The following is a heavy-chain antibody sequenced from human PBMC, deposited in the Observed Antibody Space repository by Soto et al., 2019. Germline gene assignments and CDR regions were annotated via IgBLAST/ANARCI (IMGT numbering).Heavy chain of an antibody. J-gene: IGHJ6*02. Sequence: EVQLLESGGGLVQPGGSLRLSCAASGFTFSSYAMSWVRQAPGKGLEWVSAISGSGGSTYYADSVKGRFTISRDNSKNTLYLQMNSLRAEDTAVYYCVNYYDFWSGYSRYYYYGMDVWGQGTTVTVSS. CDR3: VNYYDFWSGYSRYYYYGMDV. CDR1: GFTFSSYA. V-gene: IGHV3-23*01. CDR2: ISGSGGST. D-gene: IGHD3-3*01.